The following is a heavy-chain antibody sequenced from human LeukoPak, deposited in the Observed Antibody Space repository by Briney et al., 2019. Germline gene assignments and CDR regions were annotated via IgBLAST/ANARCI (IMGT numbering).Heavy chain of an antibody. J-gene: IGHJ3*02. CDR1: GGSISSSNW. V-gene: IGHV4-4*02. D-gene: IGHD3-3*01. CDR3: ARERSGSEIFARSFDI. Sequence: KTSETLSLTYAVSGGSISSSNWWSWVRQPPGKGLEWIGEIYHSGSTNYNPSLKSRITISVDKSKNQFSLKLSSVTAADTAVYYCARERSGSEIFARSFDIWGQGTMVTVSS. CDR2: IYHSGST.